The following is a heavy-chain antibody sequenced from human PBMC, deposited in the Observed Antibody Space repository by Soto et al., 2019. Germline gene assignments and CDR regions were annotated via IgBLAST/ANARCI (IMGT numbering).Heavy chain of an antibody. V-gene: IGHV6-1*01. D-gene: IGHD2-2*01. CDR2: TYYRSKWYN. CDR1: GDSVSSNSAA. Sequence: SQTLSLTCAISGDSVSSNSAAWNWIRQSPSRGLEWLGRTYYRSKWYNDYAVSLKSRITINPDTSKNQFSVQLNSVTPEDTAVYYCARVRVVPGTRGFCGMAVWRQGTTVTVSS. J-gene: IGHJ6*02. CDR3: ARVRVVPGTRGFCGMAV.